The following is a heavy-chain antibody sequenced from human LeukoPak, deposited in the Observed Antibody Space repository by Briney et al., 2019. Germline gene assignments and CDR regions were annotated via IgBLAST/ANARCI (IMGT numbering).Heavy chain of an antibody. CDR3: AKGGYEYDSSGHNYFDY. Sequence: ASVKVSCKASGYTFTSYGISWVRQAPGQGLEWMGWISAYNGNTNYAQKLQGRVTMTTDTSTSTAYMELRSLRSDDTAVYYCAKGGYEYDSSGHNYFDYWGQGSQVTVSS. V-gene: IGHV1-18*01. CDR2: ISAYNGNT. J-gene: IGHJ4*02. CDR1: GYTFTSYG. D-gene: IGHD3-22*01.